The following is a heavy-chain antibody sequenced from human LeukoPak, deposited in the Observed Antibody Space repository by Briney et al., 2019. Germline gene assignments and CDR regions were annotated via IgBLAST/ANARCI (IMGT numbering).Heavy chain of an antibody. CDR2: IYYSGST. J-gene: IGHJ3*02. V-gene: IGHV4-59*12. Sequence: SETLSLTCTVSGGSISSYYWSWIRQPPGKGLEWIGYIYYSGSTNYNPSLKSRVTISVDTSKNQFSLKLSSVTAADTAVYYCAREIIAAAGDDAFDIWGQGTMVTVSS. CDR1: GGSISSYY. CDR3: AREIIAAAGDDAFDI. D-gene: IGHD6-13*01.